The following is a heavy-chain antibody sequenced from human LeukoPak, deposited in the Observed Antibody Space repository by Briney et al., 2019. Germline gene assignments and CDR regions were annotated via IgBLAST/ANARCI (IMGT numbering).Heavy chain of an antibody. CDR2: INHSGST. D-gene: IGHD4-17*01. J-gene: IGHJ6*02. CDR1: GGSFSGYY. Sequence: ASETLSLTCAVYGGSFSGYYWSWIRQPPGKGLEWIGEINHSGSTNYNPSLKSRVTISVDTSKNQFSLKLSSVTAADTAVYYCARGRSYGDYVGRGYYYYGMDVWGQGTTVTVSS. V-gene: IGHV4-34*01. CDR3: ARGRSYGDYVGRGYYYYGMDV.